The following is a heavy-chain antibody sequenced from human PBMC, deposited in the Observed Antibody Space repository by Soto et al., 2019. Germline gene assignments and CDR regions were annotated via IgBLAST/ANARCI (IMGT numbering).Heavy chain of an antibody. CDR1: GYTFTGYY. D-gene: IGHD1-26*01. CDR2: INPNSGDT. V-gene: IGHV1-2*02. J-gene: IGHJ6*02. CDR3: AKGGAIVAAGTRVYLYNAMDV. Sequence: GASVKVSCKASGYTFTGYYVHWVRQAPGQGLEWMGWINPNSGDTYLAQRFQGRVTMNRDTSIGTAYMELRGLTSDDTAEYYCAKGGAIVAAGTRVYLYNAMDVWGQGTTV.